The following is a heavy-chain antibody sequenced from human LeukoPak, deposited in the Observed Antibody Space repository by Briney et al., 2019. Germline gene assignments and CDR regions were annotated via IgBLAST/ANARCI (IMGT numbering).Heavy chain of an antibody. V-gene: IGHV1-46*01. J-gene: IGHJ6*03. CDR2: INPSGGST. CDR1: GYTFTSYY. CDR3: ARGPSITMVRGGQWYYYMDV. Sequence: ASVKVSCKASGYTFTSYYIHWVRQAPGQGLEWMGLINPSGGSTNYAQKFKGRVTMTRDTSTSAVYMELSSLSSEDTAVYYCARGPSITMVRGGQWYYYMDVWGKGTTVTISS. D-gene: IGHD3-10*01.